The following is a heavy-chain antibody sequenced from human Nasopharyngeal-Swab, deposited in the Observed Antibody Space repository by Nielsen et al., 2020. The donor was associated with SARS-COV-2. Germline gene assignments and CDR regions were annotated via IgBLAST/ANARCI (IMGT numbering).Heavy chain of an antibody. CDR3: ARSKAAPNWFDP. D-gene: IGHD6-6*01. V-gene: IGHV4-59*01. J-gene: IGHJ5*02. CDR2: IYYSGST. CDR1: GGSISSYY. Sequence: SETLSLTCTVSGGSISSYYWSWIRQPPGKGLEWIGYIYYSGSTNYNPSLKSRVTISVDTSKNQFSLKLSSVTAADTAVYYCARSKAAPNWFDPWGQGTLVTVSS.